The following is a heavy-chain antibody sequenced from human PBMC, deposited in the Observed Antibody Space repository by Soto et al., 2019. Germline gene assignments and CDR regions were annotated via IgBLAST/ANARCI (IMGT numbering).Heavy chain of an antibody. Sequence: VKVSCKAPGYTFTSYYMHWVRQAPGQGLEWMGIINPSGGSTSYAQKFQGRVTMTRDTSTSTVYMELSNLRSEDTAVYYCAREGGIVVVPAAIASYYYYGMDVWGQGTTVTASS. CDR3: AREGGIVVVPAAIASYYYYGMDV. V-gene: IGHV1-46*01. D-gene: IGHD2-2*02. J-gene: IGHJ6*02. CDR1: GYTFTSYY. CDR2: INPSGGST.